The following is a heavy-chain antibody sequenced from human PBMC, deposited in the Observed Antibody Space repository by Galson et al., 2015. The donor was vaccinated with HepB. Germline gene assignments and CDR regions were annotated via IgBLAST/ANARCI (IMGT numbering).Heavy chain of an antibody. CDR2: ISGSGGST. V-gene: IGHV3-23*01. CDR1: RFTFSNYV. CDR3: AKNSGSSWFVPYLFDS. J-gene: IGHJ4*02. D-gene: IGHD6-13*01. Sequence: SLRLSCAASRFTFSNYVMNWVRQAPGKGLEWVSSISGSGGSTYYAGSVKGRFTISRDNSKNTLYLQMNSLRAEDTAVYYCAKNSGSSWFVPYLFDSWGQGTLVTVSS.